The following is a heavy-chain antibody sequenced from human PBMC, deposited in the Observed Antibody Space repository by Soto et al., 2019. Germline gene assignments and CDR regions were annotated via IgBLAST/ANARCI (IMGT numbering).Heavy chain of an antibody. Sequence: QLQLQESGSGLVKPSQTLSLTCAVSGGSISSGGYSWSWIRQPPWKGLEWIGYIYHSGSTYYNPSLKSRSTISVDWSKNQFCRKLCFVTAADRAVYYCARGAPVMAVAGTRDWYFDLWGRGTLVTVSS. J-gene: IGHJ2*01. V-gene: IGHV4-30-2*01. CDR3: ARGAPVMAVAGTRDWYFDL. CDR1: GGSISSGGYS. CDR2: IYHSGST. D-gene: IGHD6-19*01.